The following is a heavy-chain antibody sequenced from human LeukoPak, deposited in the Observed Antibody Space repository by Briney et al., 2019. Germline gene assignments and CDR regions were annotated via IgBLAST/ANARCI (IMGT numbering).Heavy chain of an antibody. Sequence: PGGSLRLSCAASGFTFSDYYMSWIRQAPGKGLEWVSYISSSGSTIYYADSVKGRFTISRDNAKNSLYLQMNSLTAEDTAVYYCARYCGSDCDMLYYYYYGMDVWGQGTTVTVSS. D-gene: IGHD2-21*02. CDR1: GFTFSDYY. J-gene: IGHJ6*02. CDR2: ISSSGSTI. V-gene: IGHV3-11*01. CDR3: ARYCGSDCDMLYYYYYGMDV.